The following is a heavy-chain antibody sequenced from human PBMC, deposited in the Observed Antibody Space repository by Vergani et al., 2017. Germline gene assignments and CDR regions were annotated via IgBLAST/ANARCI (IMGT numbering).Heavy chain of an antibody. CDR1: GFTFSSYG. Sequence: QVQLVESGGGVVQPGRSLRLSCAASGFTFSSYGMHWVRQAPGKGLEWVAVISYDGSNRYYADSVKGRFTISRDNSKNTLYLQRNSLRAEDTAVYYCAKDGSTVPYIDYWGQGTLVTVSS. J-gene: IGHJ4*02. D-gene: IGHD1-26*01. V-gene: IGHV3-30*18. CDR2: ISYDGSNR. CDR3: AKDGSTVPYIDY.